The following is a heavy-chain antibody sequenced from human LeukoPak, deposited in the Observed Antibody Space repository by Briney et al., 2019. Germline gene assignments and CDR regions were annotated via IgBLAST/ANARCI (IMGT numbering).Heavy chain of an antibody. CDR1: GGTFSSYA. CDR3: ARERGSSGYYYGVRAFDI. Sequence: SVKVSCKASGGTFSSYAISWVRQAPGQGLEWMGRIIPILGIANYAQKFQGRVTITADKSTSTAYMELSSLRSEDTAVYYCARERGSSGYYYGVRAFDIWGQGTMVTVSS. D-gene: IGHD3-22*01. V-gene: IGHV1-69*04. CDR2: IIPILGIA. J-gene: IGHJ3*02.